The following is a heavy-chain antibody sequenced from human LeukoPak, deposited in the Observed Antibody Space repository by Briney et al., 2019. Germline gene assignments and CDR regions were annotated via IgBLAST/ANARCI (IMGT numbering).Heavy chain of an antibody. J-gene: IGHJ4*02. V-gene: IGHV3-30*04. CDR3: AKDLAPRYYGYCSSTSCYGGFDY. Sequence: GGSLRLSCAASGFTFSSYAMHWVRQAPGKGLEWVAVISYDGSNKYYADSVKGRFTISRDNSKNTLYLQMNSLRAEDTAVYYCAKDLAPRYYGYCSSTSCYGGFDYWGQGTLVTVSS. D-gene: IGHD2-2*01. CDR1: GFTFSSYA. CDR2: ISYDGSNK.